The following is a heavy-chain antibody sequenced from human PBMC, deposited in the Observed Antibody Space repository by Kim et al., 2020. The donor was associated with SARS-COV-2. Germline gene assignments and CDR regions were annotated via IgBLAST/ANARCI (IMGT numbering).Heavy chain of an antibody. J-gene: IGHJ3*02. V-gene: IGHV1-18*01. D-gene: IGHD3-9*01. Sequence: ASVKVSCKASGYTFTSYGISWVRQAPGQGLEWMGWISAYNGNTNYAQKLQGRVTMTTDTSTSTAYMELRSLRSDDTAVYYCARDLTVRWVQTKRDAFDIWGQGTMVTVSS. CDR3: ARDLTVRWVQTKRDAFDI. CDR2: ISAYNGNT. CDR1: GYTFTSYG.